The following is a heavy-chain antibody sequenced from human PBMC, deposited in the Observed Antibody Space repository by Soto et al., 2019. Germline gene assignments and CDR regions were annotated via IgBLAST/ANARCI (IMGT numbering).Heavy chain of an antibody. J-gene: IGHJ4*02. CDR2: IRPDGSET. CDR1: GFTFTDFY. CDR3: AGWGGHDYKY. D-gene: IGHD4-4*01. Sequence: EVQLVQSGGGLVQPGGSLRLSCVGSGFTFTDFYINWVRQAPGKGLEWVANIRPDGSETNYVESVKGRFTTSRDNAKNSLFLQMNRLRADDTAVYYCAGWGGHDYKYWGQGILVTVSS. V-gene: IGHV3-7*03.